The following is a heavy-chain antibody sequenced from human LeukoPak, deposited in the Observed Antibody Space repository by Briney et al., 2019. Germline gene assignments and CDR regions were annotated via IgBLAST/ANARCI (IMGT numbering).Heavy chain of an antibody. J-gene: IGHJ4*02. Sequence: GGSLRLSCAASGFTFSSYGMSWVRQAPGKGLEWVSGINWNGGSTGYADSVKGRFTISRDNAKNSLYLQMNSLRAEDTALYYCARRSGESSGSYSDANFDYWGQGTLVTVSS. CDR1: GFTFSSYG. D-gene: IGHD1-26*01. CDR3: ARRSGESSGSYSDANFDY. V-gene: IGHV3-20*04. CDR2: INWNGGST.